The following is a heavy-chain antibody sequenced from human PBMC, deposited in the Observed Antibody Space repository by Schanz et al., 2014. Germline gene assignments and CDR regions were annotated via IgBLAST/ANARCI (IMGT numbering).Heavy chain of an antibody. CDR2: IGSSSTTM. CDR3: TPRYCSGGNCYPWHYYYLMDV. V-gene: IGHV3-48*02. Sequence: EVYLVESGGGLVQPGGSLRLSCAASGFTFFTYNMNWVRQAPGRGLEWISYIGSSSTTMYYADSVKGRFTISRDNAKNSLYLQMNSLRDEDTAVYYCTPRYCSGGNCYPWHYYYLMDVWGQGTTVTVSS. J-gene: IGHJ6*02. D-gene: IGHD2-15*01. CDR1: GFTFFTYN.